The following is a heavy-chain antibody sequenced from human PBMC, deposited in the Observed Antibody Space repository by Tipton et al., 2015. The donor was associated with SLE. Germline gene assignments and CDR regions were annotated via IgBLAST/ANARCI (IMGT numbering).Heavy chain of an antibody. V-gene: IGHV4-59*11. CDR2: IYYSGST. Sequence: TLSLTCTVSGGSIRSHYWSWIRQPPGKGLEWIGYIYYSGSTSYNPSLKSRVTISVDTSKNQFSLKLSSVTAADTAVYYCARVPIVVVGYGMDVWGQGTTVTVSS. CDR3: ARVPIVVVGYGMDV. J-gene: IGHJ6*02. D-gene: IGHD2-15*01. CDR1: GGSIRSHY.